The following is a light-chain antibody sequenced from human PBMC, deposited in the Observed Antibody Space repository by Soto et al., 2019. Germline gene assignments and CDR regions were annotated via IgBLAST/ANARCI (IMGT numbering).Light chain of an antibody. CDR3: QQYGESPLT. CDR2: AAS. Sequence: VLTQSPGTVSLSPGERATLSCRASQSVSSSHLAWYQHKPGQAPRLLIYAASSRATGSPDRFSGGESGTDFTLTISRLEPEDFAVYYCQQYGESPLTFGQGTRLENK. J-gene: IGKJ5*01. CDR1: QSVSSSH. V-gene: IGKV3-20*01.